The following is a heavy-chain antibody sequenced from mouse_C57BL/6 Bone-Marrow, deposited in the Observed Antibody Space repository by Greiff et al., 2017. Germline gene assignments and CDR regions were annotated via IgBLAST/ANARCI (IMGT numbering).Heavy chain of an antibody. J-gene: IGHJ1*03. CDR3: ARLGSDYYGSSYWYFDV. D-gene: IGHD1-1*01. Sequence: VKLQQPGAELVKPGASVKLSCKASGYTFTSYWMQWVKQRPGQGLEWIGEIDPSDSYTNYNQKFKGKATLTVDTSSSTAYMQLSSLTSEDSAVYYCARLGSDYYGSSYWYFDVWGTGTTVTVSS. CDR1: GYTFTSYW. V-gene: IGHV1-50*01. CDR2: IDPSDSYT.